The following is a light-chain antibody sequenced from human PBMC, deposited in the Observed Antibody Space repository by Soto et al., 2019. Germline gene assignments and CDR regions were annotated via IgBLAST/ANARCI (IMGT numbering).Light chain of an antibody. J-gene: IGLJ1*01. CDR2: EAN. Sequence: QSVLTQPASVSGSPGQSITISCTGTSSDVGAYDLVSWYQQHPGKAPKVLIYEANKRPSGVSNRFSASKSGNTASLTISGLQAEDEADYYCCSYAGSSDVFGSGTKVTVL. CDR3: CSYAGSSDV. V-gene: IGLV2-23*01. CDR1: SSDVGAYDL.